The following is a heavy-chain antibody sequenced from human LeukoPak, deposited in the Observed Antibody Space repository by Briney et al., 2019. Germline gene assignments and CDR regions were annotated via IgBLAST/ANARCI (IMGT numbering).Heavy chain of an antibody. Sequence: GGSLRLSCAASGFTFSNYAMHWVRQAPGKGLEWVAVISYDGSNKYYADSVKGRFTISRDNSKNTLYLQMNSLRAEDTAVYYCARDRAVTTRYCYYGVDVWGQGITVTVSS. D-gene: IGHD4-11*01. J-gene: IGHJ6*02. V-gene: IGHV3-30-3*01. CDR1: GFTFSNYA. CDR3: ARDRAVTTRYCYYGVDV. CDR2: ISYDGSNK.